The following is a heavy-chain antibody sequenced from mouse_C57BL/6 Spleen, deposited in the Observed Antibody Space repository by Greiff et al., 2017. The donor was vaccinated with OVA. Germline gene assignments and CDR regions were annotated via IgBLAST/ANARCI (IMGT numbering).Heavy chain of an antibody. CDR3: ARRGYDYDGGYAMDY. CDR2: IHPNSGST. J-gene: IGHJ4*01. Sequence: QVQLQQPGAELVKPGASVKLSCKASGYTFTSYWMHWVKQRPGQGLEWIGMIHPNSGSTNYNEKFKSKATLTVDKSSSTAYMQLSSRTSEDSAVYYCARRGYDYDGGYAMDYWGQGTSVTVSS. CDR1: GYTFTSYW. V-gene: IGHV1-64*01. D-gene: IGHD2-4*01.